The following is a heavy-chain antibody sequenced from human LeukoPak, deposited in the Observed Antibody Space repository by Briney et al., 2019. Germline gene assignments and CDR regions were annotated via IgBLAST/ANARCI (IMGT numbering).Heavy chain of an antibody. CDR1: GYTFTSYY. J-gene: IGHJ4*02. CDR3: ARDGNVPYYYDSSGYLDY. D-gene: IGHD3-22*01. Sequence: GASVKVSCKASGYTFTSYYMHWVRQAPGQGLEWMGIINPSGGSTSYAQKFQGRVTMTRDMSTSTVYMELSSLRSEDTAVYYCARDGNVPYYYDSSGYLDYWGQGTLVTVSS. V-gene: IGHV1-46*01. CDR2: INPSGGST.